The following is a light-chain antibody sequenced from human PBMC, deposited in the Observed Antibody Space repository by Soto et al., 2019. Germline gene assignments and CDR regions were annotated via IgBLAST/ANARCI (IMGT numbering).Light chain of an antibody. J-gene: IGKJ1*01. CDR1: QSFSSTY. V-gene: IGKV3-20*01. CDR3: QQYGGSPRT. Sequence: EIVMPQSPAPLSVSPGERATLSCTSSQSFSSTYLAWYQQRPGQAPRLLMYGATSRATGIPDRFSGSASGTEFTLTVSRLEPEDFAVYYCQQYGGSPRTFGQGTKVDIK. CDR2: GAT.